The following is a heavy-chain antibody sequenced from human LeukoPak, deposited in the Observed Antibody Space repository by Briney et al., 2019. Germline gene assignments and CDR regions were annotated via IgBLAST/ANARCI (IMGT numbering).Heavy chain of an antibody. V-gene: IGHV3-23*01. Sequence: GGSLRLSCAASGFTFSSYAMSWVRQAPGKGLEWVSAISGSGGSTYYADSVKGRFTIPRDNSKNTLYLQMNSLRAEDTAVYYCAKDNPIFGVVISYGMDVWGQGTTVTVSS. CDR2: ISGSGGST. CDR1: GFTFSSYA. D-gene: IGHD3-3*01. CDR3: AKDNPIFGVVISYGMDV. J-gene: IGHJ6*02.